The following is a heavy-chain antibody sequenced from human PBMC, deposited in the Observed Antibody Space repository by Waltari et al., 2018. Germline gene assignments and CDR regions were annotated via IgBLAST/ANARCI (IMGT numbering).Heavy chain of an antibody. Sequence: QVQLQESGPGLVKPSETLSLTCTVSGGSISSYYWSWIRQPPGKGLAWIGYIYYSGSTNYNPSLKSRVPISVDTSKNQFSLKLSSVTAADTAVYYCARGGVRGVISYYFDYWGQGTLVTVSS. D-gene: IGHD3-10*01. V-gene: IGHV4-59*01. CDR1: GGSISSYY. CDR3: ARGGVRGVISYYFDY. CDR2: IYYSGST. J-gene: IGHJ4*02.